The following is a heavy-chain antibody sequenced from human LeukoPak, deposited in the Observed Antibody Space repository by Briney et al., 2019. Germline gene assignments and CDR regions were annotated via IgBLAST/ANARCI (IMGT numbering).Heavy chain of an antibody. D-gene: IGHD3-10*01. J-gene: IGHJ4*02. V-gene: IGHV3-48*03. CDR2: ISSSGSTI. Sequence: SGGSLRLSCAASGFTFSSYEMNWVRQAPGKGLEWVSYISSSGSTIYYADSVKGRFTISRDNAKKSLYLQMDSLRAEDTAVYYCARDGGDYGSGSYYAYWGQGTLVTVSS. CDR1: GFTFSSYE. CDR3: ARDGGDYGSGSYYAY.